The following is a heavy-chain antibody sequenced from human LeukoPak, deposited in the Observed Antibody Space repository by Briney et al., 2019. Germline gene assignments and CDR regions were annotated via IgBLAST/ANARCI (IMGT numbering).Heavy chain of an antibody. CDR3: ARFRAQIYCSGGSCYPPFFDY. CDR1: GVSISSNLW. D-gene: IGHD2-15*01. CDR2: IHHSGSI. Sequence: SETLSLTCAVSGVSISSNLWWTWVRQPPGKGLEWIAEIHHSGSINYNPSPKSRVTISVDKAKNQFSLNLNSVTAADTAVYYCARFRAQIYCSGGSCYPPFFDYWGQGTLVTVSS. J-gene: IGHJ4*02. V-gene: IGHV4-4*02.